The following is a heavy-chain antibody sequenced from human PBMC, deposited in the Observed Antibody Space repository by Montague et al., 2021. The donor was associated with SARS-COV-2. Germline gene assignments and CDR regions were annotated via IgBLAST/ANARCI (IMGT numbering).Heavy chain of an antibody. D-gene: IGHD3-3*02. Sequence: SETLSLTCAVYGGSFTDFYWTWIRQPPGKGLEWIGESNDRGSSNYNPSLKNRVTISVDKSKNQISLKLTSVTAADTATYYCARGQVTGFAFLIAFPAAGAIDVWGQGTTVTVS. V-gene: IGHV4-34*01. J-gene: IGHJ3*01. CDR1: GGSFTDFY. CDR3: ARGQVTGFAFLIAFPAAGAIDV. CDR2: SNDRGSS.